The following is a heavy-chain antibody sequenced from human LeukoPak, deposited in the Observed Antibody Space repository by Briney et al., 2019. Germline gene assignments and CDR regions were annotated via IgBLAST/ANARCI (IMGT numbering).Heavy chain of an antibody. J-gene: IGHJ6*02. CDR2: IYYSGST. CDR1: GGSISSYY. D-gene: IGHD6-19*01. V-gene: IGHV4-59*08. CDR3: ARHGSSGFHYYYGMDV. Sequence: SETLSLTCTVSGGSISSYYWSWIRQPPGEGLEWIGYIYYSGSTNYNPSLKSRVTISVDTSKNQFSLKLSSVTAADTAVYYCARHGSSGFHYYYGMDVWGQGTTVTVSS.